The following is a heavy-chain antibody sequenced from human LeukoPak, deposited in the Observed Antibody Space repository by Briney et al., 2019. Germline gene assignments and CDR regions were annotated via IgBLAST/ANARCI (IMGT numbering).Heavy chain of an antibody. CDR1: GGSLSSYY. CDR2: IYYSGNT. D-gene: IGHD3-22*01. J-gene: IGHJ4*02. CDR3: ARAGSSGYLIDY. V-gene: IGHV4-59*01. Sequence: SGTLSLTCAVSGGSLSSYYWSWTRQPPGKGLEWIGYIYYSGNTNYNPSLKSRVTISIDTSKNQFSLKLTSVTAADTAVYYCARAGSSGYLIDYWGQGTLVTVSS.